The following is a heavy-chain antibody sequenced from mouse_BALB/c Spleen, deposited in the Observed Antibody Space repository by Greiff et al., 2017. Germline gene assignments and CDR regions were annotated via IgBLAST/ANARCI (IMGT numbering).Heavy chain of an antibody. Sequence: QVQLQQPGAELVKPGAPVKLSCKASGYTFTSYWMNWVKQRPGRGLEWIGRIDPSDSETHYNQKFKDKATLTVDKSSSTAYIQLSSLTSEDSAVYYCARGGNYLAWFAYWGQGTLVTVSA. D-gene: IGHD2-1*01. J-gene: IGHJ3*01. V-gene: IGHV1-69*02. CDR2: IDPSDSET. CDR3: ARGGNYLAWFAY. CDR1: GYTFTSYW.